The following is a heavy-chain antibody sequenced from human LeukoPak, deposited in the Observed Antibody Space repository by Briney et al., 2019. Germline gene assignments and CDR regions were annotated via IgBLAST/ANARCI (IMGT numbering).Heavy chain of an antibody. CDR2: ISSSSSYI. V-gene: IGHV3-21*01. J-gene: IGHJ3*02. CDR3: ARPRDSSGWYGGDDAFDI. CDR1: GFTFSSYS. D-gene: IGHD6-19*01. Sequence: GSLRLSCAASGFTFSSYSMNWVRQAPGKGLEWVSSISSSSSYIYYADSVKGRFTISRDNAKNSLYLQMNSLRAEDTAVYYCARPRDSSGWYGGDDAFDIWGQGTMVTVSS.